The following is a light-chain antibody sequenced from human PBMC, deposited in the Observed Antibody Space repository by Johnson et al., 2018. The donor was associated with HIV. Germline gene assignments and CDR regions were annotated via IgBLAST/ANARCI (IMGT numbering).Light chain of an antibody. CDR3: GAWESGLTAHFV. J-gene: IGLJ1*01. CDR2: ENN. Sequence: QSVLTQPPSVSAAPGQRVTISCSGNNSNIGSNSVSWYQDVPGTAPKLLIYENNKRPSGITDRFSASKSGTSATLDITGLQTGDEADYYCGAWESGLTAHFVFGTGTKITVL. CDR1: NSNIGSNS. V-gene: IGLV1-51*01.